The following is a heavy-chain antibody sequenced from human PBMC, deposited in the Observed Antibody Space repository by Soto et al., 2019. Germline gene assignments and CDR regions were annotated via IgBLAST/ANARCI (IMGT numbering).Heavy chain of an antibody. CDR2: ISAHNGNT. J-gene: IGHJ4*02. V-gene: IGHV1-18*01. CDR1: GYAFTTYG. D-gene: IGHD3-10*01. CDR3: ARGRYGEY. Sequence: QVHLVQSGAEVKKPGASVKVSCKGSGYAFTTYGITWVRQAPGQGLEWMGWISAHNGNTNYAQKLQGRVTVTRDTSTSTAYMELRSLRSDDTGVYYCARGRYGEYWGQGELVTGSS.